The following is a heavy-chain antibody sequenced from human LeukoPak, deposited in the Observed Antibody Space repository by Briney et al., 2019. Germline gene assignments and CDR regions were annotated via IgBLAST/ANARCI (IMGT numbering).Heavy chain of an antibody. CDR1: GFTFSSYW. D-gene: IGHD2-2*01. V-gene: IGHV3-23*01. CDR2: ISGSGGST. CDR3: AKECSSTSCQPGFDY. Sequence: GGSLRLSCAASGFTFSSYWMSWVRQAPGKGLEWVSAISGSGGSTYYADSVKGRFTISRDNSKNTLYLQMNSLRAEDTAVYYCAKECSSTSCQPGFDYWGQGTLVTVSS. J-gene: IGHJ4*02.